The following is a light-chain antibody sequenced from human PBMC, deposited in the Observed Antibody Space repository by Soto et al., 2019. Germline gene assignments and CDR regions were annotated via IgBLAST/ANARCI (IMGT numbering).Light chain of an antibody. CDR2: GAS. CDR1: QSVSSN. Sequence: EIVMTQSPATLSLSPGGNATLSCRASQSVSSNLAWYQQKPGQAPRLLIYGASSRATGIPDRFSGSGSGTDFTLTIRRLEPEDFAVYYCQQYGSSWTFGHGTKVDI. J-gene: IGKJ1*01. CDR3: QQYGSSWT. V-gene: IGKV3-20*01.